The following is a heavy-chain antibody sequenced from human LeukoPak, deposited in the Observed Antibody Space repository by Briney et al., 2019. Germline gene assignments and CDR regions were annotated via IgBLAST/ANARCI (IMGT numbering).Heavy chain of an antibody. CDR2: ISGSGGST. J-gene: IGHJ4*02. V-gene: IGHV3-23*01. CDR3: AKDLDAVNYDILTGYHDY. CDR1: GFTFSSYA. Sequence: AGGSLRLSCAASGFTFSSYAMSWVRQAPGKGLEWVSAISGSGGSTYYADSVKGRFTISRDNSKNTLYLQMNSLRAEDTAVYYRAKDLDAVNYDILTGYHDYWGQGTLVTVSS. D-gene: IGHD3-9*01.